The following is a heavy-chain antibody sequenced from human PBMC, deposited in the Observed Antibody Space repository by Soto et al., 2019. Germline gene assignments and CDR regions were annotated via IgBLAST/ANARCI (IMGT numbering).Heavy chain of an antibody. CDR2: IYYSGST. CDR3: ARDNWGSLGLDY. Sequence: QVQLQESGPGLVKPSQTLSLTCTVSGGSISSGDYYWSWIRQPPGKGLEWIGYIYYSGSTYYNPSLKSRXXIXVXXSKNQFSLKLSSVTAADTAVYYCARDNWGSLGLDYWGQGTLVTVSS. CDR1: GGSISSGDYY. J-gene: IGHJ4*02. V-gene: IGHV4-30-4*01. D-gene: IGHD7-27*01.